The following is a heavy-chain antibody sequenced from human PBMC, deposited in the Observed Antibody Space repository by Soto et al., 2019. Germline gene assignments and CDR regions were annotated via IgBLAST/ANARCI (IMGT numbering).Heavy chain of an antibody. CDR3: ARRSFPYSGSPLEPWSDALDI. CDR1: GFSISTYA. Sequence: QVQLVESGGGVVQPGRSLRLSCAASGFSISTYALHWVRQAPGKGPEWVAIISYNGNNKHYADSVTGRFTISRDNSKNAVDLQMISLRVEDTAMYYCARRSFPYSGSPLEPWSDALDIWGQGTMVTVSS. D-gene: IGHD1-26*01. CDR2: ISYNGNNK. V-gene: IGHV3-30*04. J-gene: IGHJ3*02.